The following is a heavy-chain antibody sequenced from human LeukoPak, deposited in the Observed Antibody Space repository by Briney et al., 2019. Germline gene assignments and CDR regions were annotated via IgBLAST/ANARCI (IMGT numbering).Heavy chain of an antibody. Sequence: GGSLRLSCAASGFTTSSYWMHWVRQVPGKGLVWVSNINSDGSTTYYADSVKGRFTISRDNVKNTLYLQMNSLRDEDTAVYYCARGSGFGVWGQGTPVTVSS. D-gene: IGHD3-9*01. V-gene: IGHV3-74*01. CDR3: ARGSGFGV. J-gene: IGHJ4*02. CDR2: INSDGSTT. CDR1: GFTTSSYW.